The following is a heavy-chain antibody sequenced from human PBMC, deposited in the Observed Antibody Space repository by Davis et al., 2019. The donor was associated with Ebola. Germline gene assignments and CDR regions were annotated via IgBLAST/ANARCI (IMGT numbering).Heavy chain of an antibody. V-gene: IGHV3-23*01. CDR3: AKLNTVTTWPVVGY. CDR2: ISGSGGST. CDR1: GFTFSSYA. D-gene: IGHD4-11*01. Sequence: PGGSLRLSCGASGFTFSSYAMSWVRQAPGKGLEWVSAISGSGGSTYYADSVKGRFTISRDNSKNTLYLQMNSLRAEDTAVYYCAKLNTVTTWPVVGYWGQGTLVTVSS. J-gene: IGHJ4*02.